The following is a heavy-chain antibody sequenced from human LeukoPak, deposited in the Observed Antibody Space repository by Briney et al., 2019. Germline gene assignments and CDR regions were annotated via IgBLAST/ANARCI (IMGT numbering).Heavy chain of an antibody. CDR2: ISGSGGST. CDR3: ARDPNWGSGY. Sequence: PGGSLRLSCAASRFTFSSYAMSWVRQAPGEGLEWVSAISGSGGSTYYADSVKGRFTISRDNSKNTLYLQMNSLRVDDTAVYYCARDPNWGSGYWGQGTLVTVSS. J-gene: IGHJ4*02. D-gene: IGHD7-27*01. CDR1: RFTFSSYA. V-gene: IGHV3-23*01.